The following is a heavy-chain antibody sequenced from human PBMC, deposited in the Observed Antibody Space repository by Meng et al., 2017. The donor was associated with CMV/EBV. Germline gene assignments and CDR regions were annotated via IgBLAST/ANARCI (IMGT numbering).Heavy chain of an antibody. CDR1: GFTFSSYA. CDR2: IRSKANSYAT. Sequence: GGSLRLSCAASGFTFSSYAMHWVRQASGKGLEWVGRIRSKANSYATAYAASVKGRFTISRDDSKNTAYLQMNSLKTEDTAVYYCTRIGPPIGIVVVVAATDYYYYGMDVWGQGTTVTVSS. CDR3: TRIGPPIGIVVVVAATDYYYYGMDV. D-gene: IGHD2-15*01. J-gene: IGHJ6*02. V-gene: IGHV3-73*01.